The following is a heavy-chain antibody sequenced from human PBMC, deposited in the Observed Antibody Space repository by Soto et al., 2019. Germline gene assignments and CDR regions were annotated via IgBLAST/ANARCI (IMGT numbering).Heavy chain of an antibody. CDR1: GFTFSRYS. Sequence: EVQLVESGGGLVQPGGSLRLSCAASGFTFSRYSMNWVRQAPGKGLEWVSYISSSSSTIYYADSVKGRFTISRDNAKNSLYLQMNSLRAEDTAVYYCARDIVGFFDYWGQGTLVTVSS. CDR2: ISSSSSTI. CDR3: ARDIVGFFDY. D-gene: IGHD1-26*01. V-gene: IGHV3-48*01. J-gene: IGHJ4*02.